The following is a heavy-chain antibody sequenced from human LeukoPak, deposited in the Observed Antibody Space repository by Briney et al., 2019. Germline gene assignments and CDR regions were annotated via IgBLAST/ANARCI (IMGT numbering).Heavy chain of an antibody. V-gene: IGHV3-66*01. CDR1: GFTVSSNY. CDR2: IYSGGST. CDR3: ARGKLMADYFDY. Sequence: GGSLRLSCAASGFTVSSNYMSWVRQAPGKGLEWVSVIYSGGSTYYADSVKGRFTISRDNSKNTLYLQMNSLRAEDTAVYYCARGKLMADYFDYWGQGTLVTVSS. J-gene: IGHJ4*02. D-gene: IGHD5-24*01.